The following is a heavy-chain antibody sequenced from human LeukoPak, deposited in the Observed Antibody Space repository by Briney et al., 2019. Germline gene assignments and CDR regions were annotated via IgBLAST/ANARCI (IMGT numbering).Heavy chain of an antibody. V-gene: IGHV3-66*01. CDR2: IYSGGST. J-gene: IGHJ6*02. CDR1: GFTVSSNY. D-gene: IGHD3-10*01. CDR3: ARDRFYGSGSYYSYYYYYGMDV. Sequence: PGGSLRLSCAASGFTVSSNYMSWVRQAPGKGLEWVSVIYSGGSTYYADSVKGRFTISRDNSKNTLYLQMNSLRAEDTAVHYCARDRFYGSGSYYSYYYYYGMDVWGQGTTVTVSS.